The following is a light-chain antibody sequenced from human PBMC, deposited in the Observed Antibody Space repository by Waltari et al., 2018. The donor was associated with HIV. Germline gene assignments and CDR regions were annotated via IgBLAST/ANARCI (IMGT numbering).Light chain of an antibody. CDR3: SSYTSFSTVL. CDR2: EGN. Sequence: QSALTQPASVSGSPGQSITISCTGTSIDVRTYSLLSWYQHHPGKAPKLMIYEGNKRPSGVSNRFSGSKSGNTASLTISGLQAEDEADYYCSSYTSFSTVLFGGGTKLTVL. CDR1: SIDVRTYSL. V-gene: IGLV2-23*01. J-gene: IGLJ2*01.